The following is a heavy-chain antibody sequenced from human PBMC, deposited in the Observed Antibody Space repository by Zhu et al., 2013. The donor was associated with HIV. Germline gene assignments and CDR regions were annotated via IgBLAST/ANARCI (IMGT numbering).Heavy chain of an antibody. Sequence: QVQLVQSGAEVKMPGFSVKVSCKPSRGTFNSYAISWIRQAPGQGLEWMGAIVPIFGTTDYAQRFQGRVTITADESTSTVYMELSSLRSDDTAMFYCARGRGSGRDASDIWGHGTMVTVSS. CDR1: RGTFNSYA. D-gene: IGHD1-26*01. CDR3: ARGRGSGRDASDI. CDR2: IVPIFGTT. V-gene: IGHV1-69*01. J-gene: IGHJ3*02.